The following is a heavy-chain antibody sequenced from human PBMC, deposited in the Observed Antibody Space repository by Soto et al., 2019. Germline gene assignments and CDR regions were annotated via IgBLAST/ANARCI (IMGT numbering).Heavy chain of an antibody. V-gene: IGHV1-2*04. J-gene: IGHJ6*02. CDR1: GYTFTGYY. CDR3: ARSKRNYYYGMDV. Sequence: ASVKVSCKASGYTFTGYYMHWVRQAPGQGLEWMGWINPNSGGTNYAQKFQGWVTMTRDTSISTAYMELSRLRSDDTAVYYCARSKRNYYYGMDVWGQGTTVTVSS. CDR2: INPNSGGT.